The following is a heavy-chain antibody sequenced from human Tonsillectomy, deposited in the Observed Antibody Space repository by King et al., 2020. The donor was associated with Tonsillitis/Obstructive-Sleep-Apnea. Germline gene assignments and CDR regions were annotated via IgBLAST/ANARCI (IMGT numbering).Heavy chain of an antibody. CDR1: GGSFSGYF. V-gene: IGHV4-34*01. CDR3: ARGAVEQDWAFDY. D-gene: IGHD3/OR15-3a*01. Sequence: VQLQQWGAGLLRPSETLSLTCGVYGGSFSGYFWTWIRQTPGKGLEWIGEIDHSGSTNNNPSLKSRVTISVDTSKNQFSLNLNSVTAAETAVYYGARGAVEQDWAFDYCGQGTLVTVSS. J-gene: IGHJ4*02. CDR2: IDHSGST.